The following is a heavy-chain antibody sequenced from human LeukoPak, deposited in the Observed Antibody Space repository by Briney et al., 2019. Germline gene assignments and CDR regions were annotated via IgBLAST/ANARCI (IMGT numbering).Heavy chain of an antibody. V-gene: IGHV2-5*02. J-gene: IGHJ4*02. CDR2: IFWDDDQ. CDR3: AHTGYSYGLDF. D-gene: IGHD5-18*01. Sequence: SGPTLLKPTQTLTLTSTFSGFALSTRGGGVGWVRQPPGKALEWLSLIFWDDDQYYSPSLKNRLTITKGTSRNQVVLTMTNVDPVDTATYYCAHTGYSYGLDFWGQGTLVTVSS. CDR1: GFALSTRGGG.